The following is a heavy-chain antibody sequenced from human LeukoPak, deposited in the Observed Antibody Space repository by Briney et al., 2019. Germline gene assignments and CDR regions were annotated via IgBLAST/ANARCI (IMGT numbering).Heavy chain of an antibody. CDR2: ISSNGGST. J-gene: IGHJ6*01. V-gene: IGHV3-64*01. Sequence: PGGSLRLSCAASGFISSSYAMHWVRQAGGKGLEYVSVISSNGGSTYYANSVKGRFTISRDNSKNTLYLQMGSLKAEDMAVYYCARAKLLFDYYYYHGMDLWPEDTTHSVSS. CDR1: GFISSSYA. CDR3: ARAKLLFDYYYYHGMDL. D-gene: IGHD2-2*01.